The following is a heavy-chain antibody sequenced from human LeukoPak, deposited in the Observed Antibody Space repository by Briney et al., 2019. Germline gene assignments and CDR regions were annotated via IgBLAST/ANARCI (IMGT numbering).Heavy chain of an antibody. J-gene: IGHJ3*02. D-gene: IGHD6-13*01. CDR3: AKDITSSWYIASGAFDI. CDR2: ISGDGGST. CDR1: GFTFDDYA. V-gene: IGHV3-43*02. Sequence: GGSLRLSCAASGFTFDDYAMQWVRQAPGKGLEWVSLISGDGGSTYYADSVKGRLTISRDNSKNSLYLQMNSLRTEDTALYYCAKDITSSWYIASGAFDIWGQGTMVTVSS.